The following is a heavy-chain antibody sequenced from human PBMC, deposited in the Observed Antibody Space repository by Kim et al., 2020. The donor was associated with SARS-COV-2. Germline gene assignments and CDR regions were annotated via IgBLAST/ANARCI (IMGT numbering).Heavy chain of an antibody. CDR1: GFTVSSNY. CDR2: IYSGGNT. J-gene: IGHJ4*02. V-gene: IGHV3-53*04. Sequence: GGSLRLSCAASGFTVSSNYMNWVRQAPGKGLEWVSVIYSGGNTYYADSVKGRFTISRHNSKNTLYLQMNSLRAEDTAVYYCATEGGGAFDYWGQGTLVTVSS. D-gene: IGHD1-26*01. CDR3: ATEGGGAFDY.